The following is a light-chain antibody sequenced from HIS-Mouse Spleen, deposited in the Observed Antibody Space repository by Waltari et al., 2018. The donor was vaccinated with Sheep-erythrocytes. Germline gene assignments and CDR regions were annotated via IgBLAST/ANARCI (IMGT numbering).Light chain of an antibody. CDR2: AAS. J-gene: IGKJ4*01. CDR3: QQSYSTPPT. CDR1: QGISSY. Sequence: AIRMTQSPSSFSASTGDRVTITCRASQGISSYLAWYQQKPGKAPKLLIYAASTLQSGVPSRFSCSGSGTDLTLTISSLQPEDFATYCCQQSYSTPPTFGGGTKVEIK. V-gene: IGKV1-8*01.